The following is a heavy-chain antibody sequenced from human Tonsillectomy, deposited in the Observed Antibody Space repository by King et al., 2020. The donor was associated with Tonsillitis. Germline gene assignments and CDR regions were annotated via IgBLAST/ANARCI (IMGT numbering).Heavy chain of an antibody. CDR3: TTDYIGASPPVWFGEFPYYYGMDV. V-gene: IGHV3-15*01. D-gene: IGHD3-10*01. CDR2: IKSKTDGGTT. J-gene: IGHJ6*02. CDR1: GFTFSNAW. Sequence: VQLVESGGGLVKPGGSLRLSCAASGFTFSNAWMSWVRQAPGKGLEWVGRIKSKTDGGTTDYAAPVKGRFTISRDDSKNTLYLQMNSLKTEDTAVYYCTTDYIGASPPVWFGEFPYYYGMDVWGQGTTVTVSS.